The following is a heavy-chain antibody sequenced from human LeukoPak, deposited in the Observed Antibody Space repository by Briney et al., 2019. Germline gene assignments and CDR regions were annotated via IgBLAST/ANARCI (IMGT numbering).Heavy chain of an antibody. D-gene: IGHD3-10*01. CDR3: ARDSSMLRGPLVIYYFDF. CDR1: GFTFSSYA. J-gene: IGHJ4*02. CDR2: ISYDGSNK. Sequence: GGSLRLSCAASGFTFSSYAMHWVRQAPGKGPEWVAVISYDGSNKYYADSVRGRFTISRDNSKNTLYLQMNSLRVEDTAVYYCARDSSMLRGPLVIYYFDFWGQGTLVTVSS. V-gene: IGHV3-30*04.